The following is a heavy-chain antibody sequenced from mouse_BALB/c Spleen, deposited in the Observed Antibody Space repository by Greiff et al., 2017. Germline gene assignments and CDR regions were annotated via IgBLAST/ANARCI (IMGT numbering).Heavy chain of an antibody. J-gene: IGHJ1*01. Sequence: EVQLVESGGGLVQPGGSRKLSCAASGFTFSDYGMAWVRQAPGKGPEWVAFISNLAYSIYYADTVTGRFTISRENAKNTLYLEMSSLRSEDTAMYYCARDGSSYRYFDVWGAGTTVTVSS. CDR1: GFTFSDYG. V-gene: IGHV5-15*02. CDR3: ARDGSSYRYFDV. D-gene: IGHD1-1*01. CDR2: ISNLAYSI.